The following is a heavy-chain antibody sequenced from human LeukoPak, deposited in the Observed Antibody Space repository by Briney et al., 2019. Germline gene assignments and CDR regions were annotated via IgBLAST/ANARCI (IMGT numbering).Heavy chain of an antibody. Sequence: TGGSLRLSCAASGFTFSSYAMSWVRQAPGKGLEWVPAISGSGDSTYYADSVKGRFTISRDNSKNTLYLQMNSLRAEDTAVYYCARDATSLATVTTHFDYWGQGTLVTVSS. CDR1: GFTFSSYA. V-gene: IGHV3-23*01. CDR2: ISGSGDST. D-gene: IGHD4-17*01. J-gene: IGHJ4*02. CDR3: ARDATSLATVTTHFDY.